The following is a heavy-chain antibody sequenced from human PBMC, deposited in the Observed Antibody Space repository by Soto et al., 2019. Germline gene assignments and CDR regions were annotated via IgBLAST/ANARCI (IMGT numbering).Heavy chain of an antibody. CDR3: AKGLYSSGWSNWFDP. Sequence: GGSLRLSCAASGFTFSSYAMSWVRQAPGKGLEWVSAISGSGGSTYYADSVKGRFTISRDNSKNTLYLQMNSLRAEDSAVYYCAKGLYSSGWSNWFDPWGQGTLVTVSS. V-gene: IGHV3-23*01. CDR1: GFTFSSYA. J-gene: IGHJ5*02. D-gene: IGHD6-19*01. CDR2: ISGSGGST.